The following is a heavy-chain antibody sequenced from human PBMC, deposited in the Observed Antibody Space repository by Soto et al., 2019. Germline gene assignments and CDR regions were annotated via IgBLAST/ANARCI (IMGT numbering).Heavy chain of an antibody. CDR1: GDSISSGDYY. J-gene: IGHJ5*02. CDR3: ARRRCLGVRCYEGNWLDP. CDR2: VSYTGTT. Sequence: SETLSLTCTVSGDSISSGDYYWSWIRQPPGKGLEWIGSVSYTGTTYYSPSLKSRVIISIDTSRNQFSLKLTSVTAADTALYYCARRRCLGVRCYEGNWLDPWGQGILVTVSS. D-gene: IGHD2-8*01. V-gene: IGHV4-39*01.